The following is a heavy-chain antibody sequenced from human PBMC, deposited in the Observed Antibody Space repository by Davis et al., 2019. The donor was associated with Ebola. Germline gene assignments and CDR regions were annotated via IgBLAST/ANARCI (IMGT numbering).Heavy chain of an antibody. D-gene: IGHD3-22*01. CDR2: ISSSSYI. Sequence: PGGSLRLSCAASGFTFSSYSMNWVRQAPGKGLEWVSSISSSSYIYYADSVKGRFTISRDNAKNSLYLQMNSLRAEDTAVYYCARDPSRGGIVVVIEPFDYWGQGTLVTVSS. J-gene: IGHJ4*02. V-gene: IGHV3-21*01. CDR3: ARDPSRGGIVVVIEPFDY. CDR1: GFTFSSYS.